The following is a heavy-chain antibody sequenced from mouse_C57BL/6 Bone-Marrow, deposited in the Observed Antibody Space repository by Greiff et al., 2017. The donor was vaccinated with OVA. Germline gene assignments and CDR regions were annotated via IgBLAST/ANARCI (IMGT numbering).Heavy chain of an antibody. Sequence: DVKLQESGGGLVQPGGSLKLSCAASGFTFSDYYMYWVRQTPEKRLEWVAYISNGGGSTYYPDTVKGRFTISRDNAKNTLYLQMSRLKSEDTAMYYCARHGSGYWYFDVWGTGTTVTVSS. CDR1: GFTFSDYY. J-gene: IGHJ1*03. CDR2: ISNGGGST. V-gene: IGHV5-12*01. CDR3: ARHGSGYWYFDV. D-gene: IGHD3-2*02.